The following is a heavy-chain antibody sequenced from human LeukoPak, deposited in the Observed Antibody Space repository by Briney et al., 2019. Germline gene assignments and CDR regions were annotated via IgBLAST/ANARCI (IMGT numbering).Heavy chain of an antibody. CDR2: IYYSGST. D-gene: IGHD4-17*01. Sequence: SETLSLTCTVSGGSISSYYWSWIQQPPGKGLEWIGYIYYSGSTNYNPSLKSRVTISVDTSKNQFSLKLSSVTAADTAVYYCARVESGYGDYLHTALAEYFQHWGQGTLVTVSS. CDR3: ARVESGYGDYLHTALAEYFQH. V-gene: IGHV4-59*01. CDR1: GGSISSYY. J-gene: IGHJ1*01.